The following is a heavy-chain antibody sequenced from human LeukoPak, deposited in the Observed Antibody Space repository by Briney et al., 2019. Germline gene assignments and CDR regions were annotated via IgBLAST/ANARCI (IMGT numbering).Heavy chain of an antibody. CDR1: GGTFSSYA. J-gene: IGHJ4*02. CDR3: AREAAVGATIFDY. V-gene: IGHV1-69*06. D-gene: IGHD1-26*01. CDR2: IIPIFGTA. Sequence: SVKVSCKASGGTFSSYAISWVRQAPGQGLEWMGGIIPIFGTANYAQKFQGRVTITADKSASTAYMELSSLRSEDTAVYYCAREAAVGATIFDYWGQGTLVTVSS.